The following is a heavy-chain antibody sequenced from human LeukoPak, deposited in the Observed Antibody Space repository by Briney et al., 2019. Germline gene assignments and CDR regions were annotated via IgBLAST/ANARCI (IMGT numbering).Heavy chain of an antibody. J-gene: IGHJ4*02. Sequence: ASVKVSCKASGYTFTSYGISWVRQAPGQGLEWMGWISAYNGNTNYAQKLQSRVTMTTDTSTSTAYTELRSLRSDDTAVYYCARGGMEMATIIQYYFDYWGQGTLVTVSS. D-gene: IGHD5-24*01. CDR1: GYTFTSYG. CDR3: ARGGMEMATIIQYYFDY. CDR2: ISAYNGNT. V-gene: IGHV1-18*01.